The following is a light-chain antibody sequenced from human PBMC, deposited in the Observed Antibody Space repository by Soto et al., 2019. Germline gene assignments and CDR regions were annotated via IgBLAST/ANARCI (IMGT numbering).Light chain of an antibody. Sequence: RVSQSPSSLSASMGARVTITCRASQDISKNLAWYQQIPGKAPKLLIFAASTLQSGVPSRFSASGSGTYFTLTISCLQSEDFATYYCQQYYSYPRTFAQGTKVAIK. CDR3: QQYYSYPRT. CDR2: AAS. CDR1: QDISKN. J-gene: IGKJ1*01. V-gene: IGKV1-8*01.